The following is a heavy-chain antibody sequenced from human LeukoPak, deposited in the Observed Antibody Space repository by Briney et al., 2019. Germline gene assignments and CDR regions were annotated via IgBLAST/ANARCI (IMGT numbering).Heavy chain of an antibody. CDR2: QTQEGRGK. V-gene: IGHV3-7*04. Sequence: GGSLRLSCAASGFTFSSYWMSWVHQAPEKGRRGVANQTQEGRGKYYVDSVKGRFTISRDNAKNSLNLQMSSLRAEDTAVYYCAREGLWVGLDSGKTRHPYWDIWGQGTMVTVSS. CDR3: AREGLWVGLDSGKTRHPYWDI. D-gene: IGHD2-21*01. J-gene: IGHJ3*02. CDR1: GFTFSSYW.